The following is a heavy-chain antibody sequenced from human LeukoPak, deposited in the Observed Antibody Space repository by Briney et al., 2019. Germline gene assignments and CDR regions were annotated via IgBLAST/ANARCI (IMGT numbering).Heavy chain of an antibody. D-gene: IGHD5-12*01. Sequence: SETLSLTCTVSGGSISSSSYYWGWIRQPPGKGLEWIGSIYYSGSTYYNPSLKSRVTISVDTSKNQFSLKLSSVTAADTAVYYCARRPFGYSGYGGYFDYWGQGTLVTVSS. CDR3: ARRPFGYSGYGGYFDY. CDR2: IYYSGST. CDR1: GGSISSSSYY. V-gene: IGHV4-39*01. J-gene: IGHJ4*02.